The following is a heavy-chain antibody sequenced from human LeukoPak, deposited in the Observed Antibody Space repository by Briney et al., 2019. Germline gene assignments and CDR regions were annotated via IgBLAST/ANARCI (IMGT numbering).Heavy chain of an antibody. CDR3: ARAHIRWLQGDYGAFDI. J-gene: IGHJ3*02. D-gene: IGHD5-24*01. CDR1: GYTFTSYD. CDR2: INPSGGST. V-gene: IGHV1-46*01. Sequence: ASVKVSCKASGYTFTSYDINWVRQVTGQGLEWMGIINPSGGSTSYAQKFQGRVTMTRDMSTSTVYMDLSSLRSEDTAVYYCARAHIRWLQGDYGAFDIWGQGTMVTVSS.